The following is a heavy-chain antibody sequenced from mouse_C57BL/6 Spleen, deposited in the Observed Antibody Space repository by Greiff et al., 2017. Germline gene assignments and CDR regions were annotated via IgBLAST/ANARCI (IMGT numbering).Heavy chain of an antibody. J-gene: IGHJ2*01. Sequence: EVKLMESGGGLVQPKGSLKLSCAASGFSFNTYAMNWVRQAPGKGLEWVARIRSKSNNYATYYADSVKVRFTITRDDSESMLYLQMDNLKTEDTAMYYCVRRNFDDWGQGTTLTVSA. V-gene: IGHV10-1*01. CDR3: VRRNFDD. CDR2: IRSKSNNYAT. CDR1: GFSFNTYA.